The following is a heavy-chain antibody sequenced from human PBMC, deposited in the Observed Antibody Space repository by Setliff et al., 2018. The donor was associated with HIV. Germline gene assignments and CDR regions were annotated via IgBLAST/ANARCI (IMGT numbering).Heavy chain of an antibody. Sequence: ASVKVSCKVSGYTLTELSMHWVRQAPGKGLEWMGGFDPEDGETIYAQKFQGRVTMTEDTSTDTAYMELSSLRSEDTAVYYCATIRAYYYDSSGQEYFQHWGHGTLVTAPQ. CDR1: GYTLTELS. CDR3: ATIRAYYYDSSGQEYFQH. V-gene: IGHV1-24*01. J-gene: IGHJ1*01. CDR2: FDPEDGET. D-gene: IGHD3-22*01.